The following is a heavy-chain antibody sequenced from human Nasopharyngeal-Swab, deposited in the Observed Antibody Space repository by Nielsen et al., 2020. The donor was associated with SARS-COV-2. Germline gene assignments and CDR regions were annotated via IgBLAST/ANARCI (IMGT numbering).Heavy chain of an antibody. Sequence: GESLKISCSASGFTFSSYAMHWVRQTPGKGLEYVSAISSNGGSTYYADSVKGRFTISRDNSKNTLYLQMSSLRAEDTAVYYCARDLGGGYCTTTNCPGSWGQGTLVTVSS. CDR1: GFTFSSYA. D-gene: IGHD2-2*01. J-gene: IGHJ1*01. CDR3: ARDLGGGYCTTTNCPGS. CDR2: ISSNGGST. V-gene: IGHV3-64D*08.